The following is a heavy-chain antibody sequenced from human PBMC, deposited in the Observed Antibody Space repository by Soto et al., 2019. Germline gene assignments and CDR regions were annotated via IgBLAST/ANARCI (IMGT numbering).Heavy chain of an antibody. V-gene: IGHV3-11*01. J-gene: IGHJ6*02. Sequence: GGSLRLSCGVSGFTFSDYYMSWIRQAPGKGLEWVSYISSRGSSIYYADSVKGRFTISRDNAKNSLYLQINGLRDEDTAVYYCARGHYDFWSGYYISPHGMDVWGQGTTVTVSS. CDR1: GFTFSDYY. CDR2: ISSRGSSI. CDR3: ARGHYDFWSGYYISPHGMDV. D-gene: IGHD3-3*01.